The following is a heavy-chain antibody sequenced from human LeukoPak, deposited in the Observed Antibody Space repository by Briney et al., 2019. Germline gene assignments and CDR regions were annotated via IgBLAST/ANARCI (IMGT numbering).Heavy chain of an antibody. CDR1: GFTVSSNY. Sequence: GGSLGLSCAASGFTVSSNYMSWVRQAPGKGLEWVSVIYSGGSTYYADSVKGRFTISRDNSKNTLYLQMNSLRAEDTAVYYCARGRDDSGSYFDSWGQGTLVTVSS. CDR2: IYSGGST. J-gene: IGHJ4*02. D-gene: IGHD3-10*01. V-gene: IGHV3-66*01. CDR3: ARGRDDSGSYFDS.